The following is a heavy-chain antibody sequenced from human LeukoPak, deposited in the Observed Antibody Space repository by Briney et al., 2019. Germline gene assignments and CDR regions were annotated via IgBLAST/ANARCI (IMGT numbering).Heavy chain of an antibody. V-gene: IGHV3-23*01. CDR3: AKDRDYGSGYPGYGMDV. J-gene: IGHJ6*02. D-gene: IGHD3-10*01. Sequence: GGSLRLSCAASGFTFSSYAMSWVRQAPGKGLEWVSAISGSGGSTYYADSVKGRFTISRDNSKNTLYLQMNSLRAEDTAVYYGAKDRDYGSGYPGYGMDVWGQGTTVTVSS. CDR1: GFTFSSYA. CDR2: ISGSGGST.